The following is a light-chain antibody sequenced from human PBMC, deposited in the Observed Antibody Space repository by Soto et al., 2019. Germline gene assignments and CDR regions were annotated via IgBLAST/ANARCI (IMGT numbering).Light chain of an antibody. V-gene: IGKV1-9*01. CDR2: GAS. J-gene: IGKJ1*01. Sequence: IQLTKSPSSLSASVGDRVTITCRAIQGISSFLAWYQQKPGKAPNLLIYGASTLQSGVPSRFSGSGSGTDFTLTIASLQPEDVATYYCQQLNSYPRTFGQGTKVEVK. CDR1: QGISSF. CDR3: QQLNSYPRT.